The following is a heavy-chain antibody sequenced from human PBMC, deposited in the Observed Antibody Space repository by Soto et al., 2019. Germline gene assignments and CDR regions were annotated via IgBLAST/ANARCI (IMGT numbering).Heavy chain of an antibody. J-gene: IGHJ4*02. CDR3: ATGQLAGTKNPGPFAH. V-gene: IGHV3-30*03. CDR2: ISYNGNNR. D-gene: IGHD1-1*01. Sequence: QVQLIESGEGVVQPGGSLRLSCAASGFTFRSYGMHWVRQAPGKGPEWVAVISYNGNNRDYADSVKGRFTISRDNSKNIVNLEMNGLRVEDSAIYYCATGQLAGTKNPGPFAHWGQGRLVIVSS. CDR1: GFTFRSYG.